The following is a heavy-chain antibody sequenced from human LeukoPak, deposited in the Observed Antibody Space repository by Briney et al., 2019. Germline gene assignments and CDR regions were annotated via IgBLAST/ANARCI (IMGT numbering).Heavy chain of an antibody. V-gene: IGHV1-46*01. D-gene: IGHD3-22*01. Sequence: ASVKVSCKASGYTFTSYYMHWVRQAPGQGLEWMGIINPSGGSTSYAQQFQDRVTMTRDTSTSTVYMELSSMRHEDTGVYYCARDQDRFDYWGQGTLVTVSS. CDR2: INPSGGST. CDR1: GYTFTSYY. CDR3: ARDQDRFDY. J-gene: IGHJ4*02.